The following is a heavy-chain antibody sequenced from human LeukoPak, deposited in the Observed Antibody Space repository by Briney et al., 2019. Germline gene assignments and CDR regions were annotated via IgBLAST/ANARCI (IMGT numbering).Heavy chain of an antibody. J-gene: IGHJ6*03. V-gene: IGHV1-69*13. CDR3: ARLRYFDWGDYYYYYYIDV. Sequence: GASVKVSCKASGGTFSSYAISWVRQAPGQGLEWMGGIIPIFGTANYAQKFQGRVTITADESTSTAYMELSSLRSEDTAVYYCARLRYFDWGDYYYYYYIDVWGKGTTVTVSS. D-gene: IGHD3-9*01. CDR2: IIPIFGTA. CDR1: GGTFSSYA.